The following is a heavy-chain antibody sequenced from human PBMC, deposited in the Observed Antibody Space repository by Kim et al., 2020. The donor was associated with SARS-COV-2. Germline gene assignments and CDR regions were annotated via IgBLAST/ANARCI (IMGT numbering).Heavy chain of an antibody. CDR2: IDPSDSYT. Sequence: GESLKISCKGSGYNFNSYRITWVRQMPGKGLEWMGRIDPSDSYTKYSPSFQGHVTISADKSISTAYLQWSSLKASDTAIYYCARARYSLYYGIDVWGQGTTGTVSS. V-gene: IGHV5-10-1*01. J-gene: IGHJ6*02. D-gene: IGHD5-12*01. CDR3: ARARYSLYYGIDV. CDR1: GYNFNSYR.